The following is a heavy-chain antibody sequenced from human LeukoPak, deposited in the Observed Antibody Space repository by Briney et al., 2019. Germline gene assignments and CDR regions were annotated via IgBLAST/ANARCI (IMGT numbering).Heavy chain of an antibody. J-gene: IGHJ4*02. Sequence: GGSLRLSCAASGFTFNDYAMYWVRQAPGKGLEWVTLISYDGYDKSYANSVRGRFTISRDNSRNTLYLQMDSLRSEDTAVYYCARDFFPVVDSTWYEIGYWGQGTLVTVSS. D-gene: IGHD2-21*01. V-gene: IGHV3-30-3*01. CDR3: ARDFFPVVDSTWYEIGY. CDR1: GFTFNDYA. CDR2: ISYDGYDK.